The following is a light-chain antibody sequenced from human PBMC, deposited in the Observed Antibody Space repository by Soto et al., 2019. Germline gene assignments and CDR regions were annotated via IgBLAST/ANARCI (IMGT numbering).Light chain of an antibody. J-gene: IGKJ3*01. CDR1: QAISNY. Sequence: DIQMTQSPSSVSASVGDRVTITCRASQAISNYLAWYQQKPGEVPKVLIYAASTLQSGVPSRFSGSGSGTDFTLTITSLQPEDVATYYCQKYNSAPFTFGPGTKWISN. CDR3: QKYNSAPFT. V-gene: IGKV1-27*01. CDR2: AAS.